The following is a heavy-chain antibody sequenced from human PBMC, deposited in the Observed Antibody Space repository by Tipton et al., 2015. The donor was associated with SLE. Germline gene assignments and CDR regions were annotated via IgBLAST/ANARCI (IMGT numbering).Heavy chain of an antibody. CDR1: GFSFSTSG. CDR2: IDANGYST. J-gene: IGHJ4*02. CDR3: AKAAQWLARSPFDY. V-gene: IGHV3-23*01. Sequence: GSLRLSCAASGFSFSTSGMSWVRQAPGKGLEWVSAIDANGYSTNYANSVKGRFTISRDNSKNTLYLQMNSLRREETAIYYCAKAAQWLARSPFDYWGQGTLLTVSS. D-gene: IGHD6-19*01.